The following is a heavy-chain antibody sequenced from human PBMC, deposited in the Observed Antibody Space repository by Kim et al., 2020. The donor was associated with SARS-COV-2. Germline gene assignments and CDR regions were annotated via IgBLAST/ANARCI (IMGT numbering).Heavy chain of an antibody. CDR3: ANFLYYYDSSGSAGYFDY. J-gene: IGHJ4*02. Sequence: KGRFTISRDNPKNTLYLQMNSRRAEDTAVYYCANFLYYYDSSGSAGYFDYWGQGTLVTVSS. D-gene: IGHD3-22*01. V-gene: IGHV3-23*01.